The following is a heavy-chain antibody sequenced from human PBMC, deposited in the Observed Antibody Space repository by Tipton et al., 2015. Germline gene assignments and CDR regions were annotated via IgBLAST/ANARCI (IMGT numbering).Heavy chain of an antibody. CDR1: GASISSGVYY. Sequence: TLSLTCTVSGASISSGVYYWSWIRQHPGKGLEWIGDIYYSGSTYYNPSLKSRVTISVDTSKNQFSLKLSSVTAADTAVYYCALITVTGPEKFQHWGQGTLVTVSS. V-gene: IGHV4-31*03. CDR3: ALITVTGPEKFQH. D-gene: IGHD6-19*01. J-gene: IGHJ1*01. CDR2: IYYSGST.